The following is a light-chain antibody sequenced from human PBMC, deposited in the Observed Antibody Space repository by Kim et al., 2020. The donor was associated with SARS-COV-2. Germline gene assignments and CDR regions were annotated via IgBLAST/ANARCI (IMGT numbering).Light chain of an antibody. V-gene: IGKV3-20*01. CDR3: QQYGSSRT. CDR1: QSVSSRY. Sequence: LSPGGRATLSCRASQSVSSRYLVWYQQKPGLAPRLLIYGASSRPTGIPDRFSGSGSGTDFTLTISRLEPEDFAVYYCQQYGSSRTFGQGTKVDIK. J-gene: IGKJ1*01. CDR2: GAS.